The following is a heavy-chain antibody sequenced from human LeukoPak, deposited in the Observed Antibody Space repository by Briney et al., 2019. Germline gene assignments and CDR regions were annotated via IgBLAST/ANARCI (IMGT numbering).Heavy chain of an antibody. CDR3: ARVSAVIWIGEGNYFDY. V-gene: IGHV3-48*03. J-gene: IGHJ4*02. CDR1: GFTFSSYE. CDR2: ISSSGSTI. Sequence: GGSLRLSCAASGFTFSSYEMNWVRQAPGKGLEWVSYISSSGSTIYYADSVKGRFTISRDNAKNSLYLQMNSLRAEDTAVYYCARVSAVIWIGEGNYFDYWRQGTLVTVSP. D-gene: IGHD3-10*01.